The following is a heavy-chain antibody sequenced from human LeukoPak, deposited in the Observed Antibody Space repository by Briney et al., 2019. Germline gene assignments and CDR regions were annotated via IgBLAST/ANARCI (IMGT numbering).Heavy chain of an antibody. V-gene: IGHV1-18*04. D-gene: IGHD2-2*01. CDR3: TRVTILDY. CDR1: GYSFTNYG. J-gene: IGHJ4*02. Sequence: SVTVSRKASGYSFTNYGITLVRQAPGQGLEWMGWISAYNGNTNCAQKLQDKVTMTTDTSTSTAYMELRIVRSDGTAMYYCTRVTILDYWGQGTLVTVSS. CDR2: ISAYNGNT.